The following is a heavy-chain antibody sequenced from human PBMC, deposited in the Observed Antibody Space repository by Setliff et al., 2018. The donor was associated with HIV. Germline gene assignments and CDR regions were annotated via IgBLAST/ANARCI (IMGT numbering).Heavy chain of an antibody. V-gene: IGHV4-39*07. D-gene: IGHD2-21*01. J-gene: IGHJ4*02. CDR2: AFYSDNT. Sequence: SETLSLTCIVSGGSISSGTYYWGWIRQPPGKGLEYIGSAFYSDNTYYKPSLKNRVTISVDTSKNQFSLKLTSLTAADTAVYYCAGLSDFLDYWGLGNLVTVSS. CDR1: GGSISSGTYY. CDR3: AGLSDFLDY.